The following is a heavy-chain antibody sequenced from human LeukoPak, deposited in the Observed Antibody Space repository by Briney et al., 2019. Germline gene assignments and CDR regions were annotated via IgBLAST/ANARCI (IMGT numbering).Heavy chain of an antibody. CDR1: GFTFDDYA. CDR2: TSWNSGSI. V-gene: IGHV3-9*03. J-gene: IGHJ2*01. Sequence: SLRLSCAASGFTFDDYAMHSVRQAPGKGLEWVSGTSWNSGSIGYADSVKGRFTISRDNAKNSLYLQMNSLRAEDMALYYCAKDRGSGHWYFDLWGRGTLVTVSS. D-gene: IGHD3-10*01. CDR3: AKDRGSGHWYFDL.